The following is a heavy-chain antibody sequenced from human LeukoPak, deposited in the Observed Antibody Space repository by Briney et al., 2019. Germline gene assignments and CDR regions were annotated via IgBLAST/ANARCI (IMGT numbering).Heavy chain of an antibody. CDR3: ARVRPAHYFDS. V-gene: IGHV3-66*01. CDR2: IYSGGYT. Sequence: GGSLRLSCAASGFTVSSTYLTWVRQAPGKGLEWLSVIYSGGYTYYADSVKGRFFVSRDISENMVYLQMNSLSVEDTAVYFCARVRPAHYFDSWGPGTLVTVS. J-gene: IGHJ4*02. D-gene: IGHD6-6*01. CDR1: GFTVSSTY.